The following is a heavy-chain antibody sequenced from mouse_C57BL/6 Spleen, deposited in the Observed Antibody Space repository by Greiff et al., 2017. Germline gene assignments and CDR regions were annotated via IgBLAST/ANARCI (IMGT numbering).Heavy chain of an antibody. Sequence: QVQLKESGPGLVAPSQSLSITCTVSGFSLTSYGVHWVRQPPGKGLEWLVVIWSDGSTTYNSALKSRLSISKDNSKSQVFLKMNSLQTDDTAMYYCARHRVYSNYDLYAMDYWGQGTSVTVSS. V-gene: IGHV2-6-1*01. D-gene: IGHD2-5*01. CDR1: GFSLTSYG. CDR2: IWSDGST. CDR3: ARHRVYSNYDLYAMDY. J-gene: IGHJ4*01.